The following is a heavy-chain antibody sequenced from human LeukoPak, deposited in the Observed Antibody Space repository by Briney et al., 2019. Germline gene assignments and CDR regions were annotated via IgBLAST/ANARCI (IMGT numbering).Heavy chain of an antibody. CDR2: IYYSGST. J-gene: IGHJ4*02. Sequence: SETLSLTCTVSGGSISSYYWSWIRQPPGKGLEWIGYIYYSGSTNYNPSLKSRVTISVDTSKNQFSLKLSSVTAADTAVYYCARGSTYYYGSGDFDYWGQGTLVTVSS. D-gene: IGHD3-10*01. CDR1: GGSISSYY. CDR3: ARGSTYYYGSGDFDY. V-gene: IGHV4-59*01.